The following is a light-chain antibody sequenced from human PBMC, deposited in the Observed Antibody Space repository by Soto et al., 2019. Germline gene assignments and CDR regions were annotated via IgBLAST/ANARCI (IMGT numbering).Light chain of an antibody. CDR3: QHYGSSPWK. V-gene: IGKV3-20*01. CDR2: GAS. J-gene: IGKJ1*01. Sequence: ETVLTQSPGTLSLSPGERATLSCRASQSIRSNYLAWYRQTPGQAPRLPIYGASNRATGIADRFSGSGSGTDFTLIISRLEPEAFALYYCQHYGSSPWKFGQGTQVEIK. CDR1: QSIRSNY.